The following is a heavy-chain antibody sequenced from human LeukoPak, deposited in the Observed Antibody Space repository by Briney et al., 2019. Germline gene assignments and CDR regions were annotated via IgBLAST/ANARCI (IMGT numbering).Heavy chain of an antibody. J-gene: IGHJ6*03. CDR3: AREGSGSYYYYYYYMDV. Sequence: SETLSLTCTVSGGSISSSSYYWGWIRQPPGKGLEWIGSIYYSGSTYYNPSLKSPVTISVDTSKNQFSLKLSSVTAADTAVYYCAREGSGSYYYYYYYMDVWGKGTTVTVSS. V-gene: IGHV4-39*07. D-gene: IGHD1-26*01. CDR2: IYYSGST. CDR1: GGSISSSSYY.